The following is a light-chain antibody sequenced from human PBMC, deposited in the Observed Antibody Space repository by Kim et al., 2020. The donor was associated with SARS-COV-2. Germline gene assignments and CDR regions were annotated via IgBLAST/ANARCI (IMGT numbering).Light chain of an antibody. CDR1: QSIDNY. J-gene: IGKJ2*02. V-gene: IGKV1-39*01. Sequence: SAFEGDRVTITCQTRQSIDNYFKWYQHKGGEAPKLLIYDAHNLRTGIPSRFSGSGSGTEFSLTLTSLQPEDSATYFCQQSYSTPWTFGQGTKLEI. CDR2: DAH. CDR3: QQSYSTPWT.